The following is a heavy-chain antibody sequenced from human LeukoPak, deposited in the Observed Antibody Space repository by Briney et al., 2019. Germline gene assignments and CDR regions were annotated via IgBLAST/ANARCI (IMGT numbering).Heavy chain of an antibody. CDR2: IWYDGSNK. V-gene: IGHV3-33*01. CDR3: ARDLDPGDYYFDY. CDR1: GFTFSSYG. D-gene: IGHD3-10*01. Sequence: GRSLRLSCAASGFTFSSYGMHWVRPAPGKGLEWVAVIWYDGSNKYYADSVKGRFTISRDNSKNTLYLQMNSLRAEDTAVYYCARDLDPGDYYFDYWGQGTLVTVSS. J-gene: IGHJ4*02.